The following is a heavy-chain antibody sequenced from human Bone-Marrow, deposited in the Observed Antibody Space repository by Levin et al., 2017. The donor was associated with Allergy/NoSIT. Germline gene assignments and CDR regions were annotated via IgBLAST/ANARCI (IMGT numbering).Heavy chain of an antibody. CDR3: AKEGLAVAGYYSDS. CDR1: GFTFSSYA. Sequence: PGGSLRLSCAASGFTFSSYAMSWVRQAPGKGLEWVSSISGSGTITHYAESVKGRFTISRDISKNMLHLQMNSLRAEDTAIYFCAKEGLAVAGYYSDSWGQGTLVTVSS. V-gene: IGHV3-23*01. D-gene: IGHD6-19*01. CDR2: ISGSGTIT. J-gene: IGHJ4*02.